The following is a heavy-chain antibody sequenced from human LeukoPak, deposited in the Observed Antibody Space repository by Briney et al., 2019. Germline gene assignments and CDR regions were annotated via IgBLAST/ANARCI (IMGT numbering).Heavy chain of an antibody. Sequence: SETLSLTRTVAGASISSYYWSWIRQPAGKGLEWLGYIYYSGSTNYNPSLKSQVTISVDTSKNQFSLKLSSVTAADTAVYYRATALGYCSSTSCSDAFDIWGQGTMVTVSS. CDR3: ATALGYCSSTSCSDAFDI. J-gene: IGHJ3*02. D-gene: IGHD2-2*01. V-gene: IGHV4-59*01. CDR1: GASISSYY. CDR2: IYYSGST.